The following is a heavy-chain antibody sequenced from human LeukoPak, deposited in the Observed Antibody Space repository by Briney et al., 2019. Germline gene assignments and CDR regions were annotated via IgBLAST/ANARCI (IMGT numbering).Heavy chain of an antibody. V-gene: IGHV4-61*02. CDR2: IYTSGST. D-gene: IGHD5-24*01. CDR1: GGSISSGSYY. Sequence: SETLSLTCTVSGGSISSGSYYWSWIRQPAGKGLEWIGRIYTSGSTNYNPSLKSRVTISVDTSKNQFSLKLSSVTAADTAVYYCASEDGYRYYFDYWGQGTLVTVSS. CDR3: ASEDGYRYYFDY. J-gene: IGHJ4*02.